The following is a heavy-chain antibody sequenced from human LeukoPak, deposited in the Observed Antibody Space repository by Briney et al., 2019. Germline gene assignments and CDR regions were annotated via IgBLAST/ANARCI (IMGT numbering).Heavy chain of an antibody. CDR1: GYTFTSYA. CDR3: ARAIGSEYQLLYYYGMDV. D-gene: IGHD2-2*01. J-gene: IGHJ6*02. Sequence: ASVKVSCKASGYTFTSYAMHWVRQAPGQRLEWMGWINAGNGNTKYSQKFQGRDTITRDTSASTAYMELSSLRSEDTAVYYCARAIGSEYQLLYYYGMDVWGQGTTVTVSS. CDR2: INAGNGNT. V-gene: IGHV1-3*01.